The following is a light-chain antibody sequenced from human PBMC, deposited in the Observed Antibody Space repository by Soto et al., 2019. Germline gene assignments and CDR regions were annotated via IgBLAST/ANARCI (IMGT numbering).Light chain of an antibody. CDR3: QQYTSSPRA. CDR2: AAS. J-gene: IGKJ1*01. V-gene: IGKV3-20*01. CDR1: QSISSTF. Sequence: EIVLTQSHGTLSLSPGESATLSCRASQSISSTFVAWYQQKPGQAPRLLIYAASSRATGIPDRCSGSGSGTDYTLTISRLEPEDFALYYCQQYTSSPRAFGQGTKVDIK.